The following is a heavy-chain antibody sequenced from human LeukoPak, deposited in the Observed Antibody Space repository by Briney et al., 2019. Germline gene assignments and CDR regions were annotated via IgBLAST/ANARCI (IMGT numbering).Heavy chain of an antibody. D-gene: IGHD3-22*01. V-gene: IGHV3-21*04. CDR2: ISSSSSYI. CDR1: GFTFSSYS. Sequence: GGSLRLSCAASGFTFSSYSMNWVRQAPGKGLEWVSSISSSSSYIYYADSVKGRFTISRDNSKNTLYLQMNSLRAEDTAVYYCAKDRSKREYYYDSSGYYPFDYWGQGTLVTVSS. J-gene: IGHJ4*02. CDR3: AKDRSKREYYYDSSGYYPFDY.